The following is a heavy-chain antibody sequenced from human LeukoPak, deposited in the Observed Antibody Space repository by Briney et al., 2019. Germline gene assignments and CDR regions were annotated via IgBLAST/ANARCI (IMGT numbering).Heavy chain of an antibody. CDR3: ARDGRGIAVADYYYYYYMDV. D-gene: IGHD6-19*01. V-gene: IGHV1-2*02. CDR2: INPNSGGT. J-gene: IGHJ6*03. CDR1: GYTFTGYY. Sequence: ASVKVSCKASGYTFTGYYMHWVRQAPGQGLEWMGWINPNSGGTNYAQKFQGRVTMTRDTSISTAYMELSRLTSDDTAIYYCARDGRGIAVADYYYYYYMDVWGKGTTVAISS.